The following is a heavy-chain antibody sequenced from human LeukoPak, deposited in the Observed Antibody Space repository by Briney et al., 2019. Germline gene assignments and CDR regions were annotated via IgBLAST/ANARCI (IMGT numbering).Heavy chain of an antibody. V-gene: IGHV1-8*01. CDR1: GYTFTSYD. CDR2: MNPNSGNT. D-gene: IGHD3-22*01. Sequence: ASVKVSCKASGYTFTSYDINWVRQATGQGLEWRGWMNPNSGNTGYAQKFQGRVTMTRNTSISTAYMELSSLRSEDTAVYYCARVYYDSSGYYGFDYWGQGTLVTVSS. J-gene: IGHJ4*02. CDR3: ARVYYDSSGYYGFDY.